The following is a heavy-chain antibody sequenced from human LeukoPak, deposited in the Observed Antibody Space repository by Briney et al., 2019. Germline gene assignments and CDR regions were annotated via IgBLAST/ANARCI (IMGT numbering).Heavy chain of an antibody. CDR2: IYYSGST. Sequence: SETLSLTCTVSGGSISSSSYYWGWIRQPPGKGLEWIGSIYYSGSTYYNPSLKSRVTISVDTSKNQFSLKLSSVTAADTAVYYCARSLGLRLGGWFDPWGQGTLVTVSS. CDR3: ARSLGLRLGGWFDP. V-gene: IGHV4-39*01. J-gene: IGHJ5*02. D-gene: IGHD5-12*01. CDR1: GGSISSSSYY.